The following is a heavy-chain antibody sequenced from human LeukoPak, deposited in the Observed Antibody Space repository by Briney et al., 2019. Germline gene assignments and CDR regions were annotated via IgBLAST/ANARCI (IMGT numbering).Heavy chain of an antibody. J-gene: IGHJ4*02. CDR2: ISGSGGST. D-gene: IGHD3-3*01. CDR1: GFTFSSYA. Sequence: EGSLRLSCAASGFTFSSYAMSWVRQAPGKGLEWVSAISGSGGSTYYADSVKGRFTISRDNSKNTLYLQMNSLRAEDTAVYYCAKDRRIFGVVIPSYYFDYWGQGTLVTVSS. CDR3: AKDRRIFGVVIPSYYFDY. V-gene: IGHV3-23*01.